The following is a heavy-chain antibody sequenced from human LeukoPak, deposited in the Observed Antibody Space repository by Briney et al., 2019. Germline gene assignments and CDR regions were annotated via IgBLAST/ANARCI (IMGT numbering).Heavy chain of an antibody. V-gene: IGHV3-74*01. CDR2: INSDGSST. D-gene: IGHD3-22*01. CDR1: GFTFSSYW. Sequence: TGGSLRLSCAASGFTFSSYWMHWVRQAPGKGLVWVSRINSDGSSTSYADSVKGRFTISRDNAKNTLYLQMNSLRAGDTAVYYCARGPAYYYDSSGYADWGQGTLVTVSS. CDR3: ARGPAYYYDSSGYAD. J-gene: IGHJ4*02.